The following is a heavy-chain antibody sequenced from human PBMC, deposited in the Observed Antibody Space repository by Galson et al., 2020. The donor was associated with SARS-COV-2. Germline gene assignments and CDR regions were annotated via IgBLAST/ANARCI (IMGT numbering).Heavy chain of an antibody. CDR3: ARGGTGGTYYAEHWAY. D-gene: IGHD3-10*01. CDR1: GFTFNNYE. J-gene: IGHJ4*02. Sequence: GGSLRLSCAASGFTFNNYEMFWVRQPPGKGLEWVSYISRGASTIYYADSVKGRFTISRDSAKNSLYLQMNSLRAEDTAVYYCARGGTGGTYYAEHWAYWGQGTLVTVSS. CDR2: ISRGASTI. V-gene: IGHV3-48*03.